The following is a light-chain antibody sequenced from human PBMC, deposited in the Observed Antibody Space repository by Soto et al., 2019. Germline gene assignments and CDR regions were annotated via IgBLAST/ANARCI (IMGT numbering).Light chain of an antibody. J-gene: IGLJ1*01. CDR2: EGI. Sequence: QSALTQPASVSGSPGQSITISCTGTSSDVGSYKFVSWYQQHPGKAPKLMIYEGIKRPSGISDRFSGSKSGNTASLTISGLQAEDEGDYICCSYADGTNVFGAGTKVTVL. V-gene: IGLV2-23*03. CDR1: SSDVGSYKF. CDR3: CSYADGTNV.